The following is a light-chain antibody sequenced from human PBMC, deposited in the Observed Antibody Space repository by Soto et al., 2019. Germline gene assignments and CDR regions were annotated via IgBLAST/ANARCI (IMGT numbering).Light chain of an antibody. CDR2: GAS. CDR3: QQYGSSPGT. J-gene: IGKJ1*01. Sequence: EIVMTQSPATLSLSPGERATLSCMASQSVSSSYLAWYQQKPGQAPRLLIYGASSRATGIPDRFSGSGSGTDFTLTISRLEPEDFAVYYCQQYGSSPGTFGQGTKVDIK. V-gene: IGKV3-20*01. CDR1: QSVSSSY.